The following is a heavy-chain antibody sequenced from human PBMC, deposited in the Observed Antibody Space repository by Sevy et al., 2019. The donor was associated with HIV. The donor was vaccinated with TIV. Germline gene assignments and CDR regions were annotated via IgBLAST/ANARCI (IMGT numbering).Heavy chain of an antibody. CDR3: GRVVGESCSGGTCSGWFDP. J-gene: IGHJ5*02. CDR1: GDSVTSSPHY. V-gene: IGHV4-61*01. Sequence: SETLSLTCIVSGDSVTSSPHYWTWIRQPPGKGLEWIAYIYYTGNTNYNPSLRDRVTISVDISKNQFSLKLTSVTAADTAVYYCGRVVGESCSGGTCSGWFDPWGQGTQFTVSS. D-gene: IGHD2-15*01. CDR2: IYYTGNT.